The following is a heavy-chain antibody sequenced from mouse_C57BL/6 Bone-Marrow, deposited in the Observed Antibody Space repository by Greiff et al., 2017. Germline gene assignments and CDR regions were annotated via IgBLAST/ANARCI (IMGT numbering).Heavy chain of an antibody. D-gene: IGHD1-1*01. CDR1: GFTFSDYG. J-gene: IGHJ1*03. CDR2: ISSGSSTI. Sequence: EVKLVESGGGLVKPGGSLKLSCAASGFTFSDYGMHWVRQAPEKGLEWVAYISSGSSTIYYADTVKGRFTISRDNAKNTLFLQMTSLRSQDTAMYYCARKNSSSFRYFDVWGTGTTVSVSS. CDR3: ARKNSSSFRYFDV. V-gene: IGHV5-17*01.